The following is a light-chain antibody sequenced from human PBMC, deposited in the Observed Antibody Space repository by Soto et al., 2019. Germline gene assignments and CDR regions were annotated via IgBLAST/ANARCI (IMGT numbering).Light chain of an antibody. CDR2: GAS. V-gene: IGKV3-20*01. CDR3: QQNDSTPPT. Sequence: EIVLTQSPGTLSLSPGERATLSCRASQSVNSNYLAWYQRKPGQAPRLLIYGASNRATDIPYRFSASGSGTDLTLTITRLEAEDFAVYYCQQNDSTPPTFGHGTKVEVK. CDR1: QSVNSNY. J-gene: IGKJ1*01.